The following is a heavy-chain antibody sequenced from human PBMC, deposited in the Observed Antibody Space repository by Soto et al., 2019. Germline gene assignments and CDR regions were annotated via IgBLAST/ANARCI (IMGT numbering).Heavy chain of an antibody. Sequence: GGSLRLSCAASGFTLSSYAMSWVRQAPGKGLEWVANIRRDGSETYYVDSVKGRFTISRDNAKNSLYLQMNSLRAEDTAVYYCARALYDSSGYYYYWGQGTLVTVSS. CDR1: GFTLSSYA. CDR2: IRRDGSET. D-gene: IGHD3-22*01. V-gene: IGHV3-7*03. CDR3: ARALYDSSGYYYY. J-gene: IGHJ4*02.